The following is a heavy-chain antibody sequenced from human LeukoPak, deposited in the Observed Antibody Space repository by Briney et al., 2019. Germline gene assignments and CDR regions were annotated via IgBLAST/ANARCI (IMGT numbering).Heavy chain of an antibody. CDR3: ARELATVTNYFDY. CDR2: INHSGST. V-gene: IGHV4-34*01. CDR1: GGSFSGYY. D-gene: IGHD4-17*01. Sequence: SETLSLTCAVYGGSFSGYYWSWIRQPPGKGLEWIGEINHSGSTNYNPSLKSRVTISVDTPKNQFSLKLSSVTAADTAVYYCARELATVTNYFDYWGQGTLATVSS. J-gene: IGHJ4*02.